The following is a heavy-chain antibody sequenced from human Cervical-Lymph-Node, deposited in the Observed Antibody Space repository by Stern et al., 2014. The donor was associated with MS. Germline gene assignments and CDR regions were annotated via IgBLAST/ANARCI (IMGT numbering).Heavy chain of an antibody. CDR1: GFIFSNSW. D-gene: IGHD6-6*01. V-gene: IGHV3-74*02. CDR2: INSDGRST. J-gene: IGHJ4*02. CDR3: TRVPGSTSSYY. Sequence: EVQLVESGGGLVQPGGSLRLSCAASGFIFSNSWMHWVRQAPGKGLVWVSGINSDGRSTSYADSVKGRFTISRDNAKNTLYLQMNSLRAEDTAVYYCTRVPGSTSSYYWGQGTLVTVSS.